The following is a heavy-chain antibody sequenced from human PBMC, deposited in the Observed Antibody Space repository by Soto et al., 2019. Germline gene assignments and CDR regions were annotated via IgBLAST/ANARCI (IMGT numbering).Heavy chain of an antibody. V-gene: IGHV2-5*01. CDR1: GFSLSTSGVG. Sequence: SGPTLVNPTQTLTLTCTFSGFSLSTSGVGVGRIRQPPGKALEWLALIYWNDDKRYSPSLKSRLTITKDTSKNQVVLTMTNMDPVDTATYYCAHRRTTMIVVVITPYYYYGMDVWGQGTTVTVSS. J-gene: IGHJ6*02. CDR3: AHRRTTMIVVVITPYYYYGMDV. D-gene: IGHD3-22*01. CDR2: IYWNDDK.